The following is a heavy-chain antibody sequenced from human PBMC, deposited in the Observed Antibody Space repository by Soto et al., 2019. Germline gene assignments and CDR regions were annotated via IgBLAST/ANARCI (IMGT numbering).Heavy chain of an antibody. D-gene: IGHD3-10*01. CDR2: IYYSGIT. Sequence: PSETLSPTCPVSGDSISSGVYYSSGIRQHPGKVLDWIGYIYYSGITYYNPSLKSRVTISVDTSKNQFSLKLSSVTAADTAVYYCARGSITMVRGVSMGSLYYYYGLDVSGQGTTLTVPS. CDR3: ARGSITMVRGVSMGSLYYYYGLDV. J-gene: IGHJ6*02. V-gene: IGHV4-31*03. CDR1: GDSISSGVYY.